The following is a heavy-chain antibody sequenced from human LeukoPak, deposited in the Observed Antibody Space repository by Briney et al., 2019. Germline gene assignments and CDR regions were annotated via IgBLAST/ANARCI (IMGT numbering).Heavy chain of an antibody. Sequence: GGSLRLSCAASGFSFSDQCRYRVRLGPGKGLLWLSRIKYDGSYTSYADSVKGRFTVSRDNAKNTLYLQMNSLRAEDTAVYYCARDSSSVPEYWGQGTPVTVSS. V-gene: IGHV3-74*01. J-gene: IGHJ4*02. CDR3: ARDSSSVPEY. D-gene: IGHD2-2*01. CDR1: GFSFSDQC. CDR2: IKYDGSYT.